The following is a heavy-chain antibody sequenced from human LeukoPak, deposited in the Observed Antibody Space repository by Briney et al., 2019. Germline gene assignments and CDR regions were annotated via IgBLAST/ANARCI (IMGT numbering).Heavy chain of an antibody. J-gene: IGHJ4*02. CDR1: GLTYSDYY. V-gene: IGHV3-11*06. CDR3: AGTAGPLDY. CDR2: ISDSGSYA. Sequence: PGESLRLSCVVSGLTYSDYYMSWIRQAPGKGLEWISYISDSGSYANYADSVKGRFTISRDNAKNSLYLQMNSLRAEDTAVYYCAGTAGPLDYWGQGTLVTVSS. D-gene: IGHD6-13*01.